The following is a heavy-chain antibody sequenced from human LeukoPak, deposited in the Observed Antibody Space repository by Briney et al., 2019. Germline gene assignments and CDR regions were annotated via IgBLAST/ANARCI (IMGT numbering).Heavy chain of an antibody. CDR1: GFTFSDYN. CDR2: ISSSGSTI. CDR3: ARAPGGYSYGYYYYYMDV. J-gene: IGHJ6*03. Sequence: PGGSLRLSCAASGFTFSDYNMRWIRQAPGKGLEWVSYISSSGSTIYYADSVKGRFTISRDNAKNSLYLQMNSLRAEDTAVYYCARAPGGYSYGYYYYYMDVWGKGTTVTVS. V-gene: IGHV3-11*04. D-gene: IGHD5-18*01.